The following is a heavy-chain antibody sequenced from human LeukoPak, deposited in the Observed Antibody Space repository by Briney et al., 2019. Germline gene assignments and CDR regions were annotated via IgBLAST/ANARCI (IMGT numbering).Heavy chain of an antibody. CDR1: GFTFSSYS. CDR2: ISSSSSYI. J-gene: IGHJ5*02. V-gene: IGHV3-21*01. D-gene: IGHD6-19*01. Sequence: GGSLRLSCAAPGFTFSSYSMNWVRQAPGKGLEWVSSISSSSSYIYYADSVKGRFTISRDNAKNSLYLQMNSLRAEDTAVYYCAREKSIAVAGTFKVYWFDPWGQGTLVTVSS. CDR3: AREKSIAVAGTFKVYWFDP.